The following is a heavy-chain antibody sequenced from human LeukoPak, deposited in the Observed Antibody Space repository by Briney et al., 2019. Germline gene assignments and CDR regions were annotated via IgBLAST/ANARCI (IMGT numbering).Heavy chain of an antibody. D-gene: IGHD2-8*01. CDR3: ARDPYCTNGVCYRSEFDY. CDR1: GFTFGSYS. J-gene: IGHJ4*02. V-gene: IGHV3-21*01. CDR2: ISSSSSYI. Sequence: GGSLRLSCAASGFTFGSYSMNWVRQAPGKGLEWVSSISSSSSYIYYADSVKGRFTISRDNAKNSLYLQMNSLRAEDTAVYYCARDPYCTNGVCYRSEFDYWGQGTLVTVSS.